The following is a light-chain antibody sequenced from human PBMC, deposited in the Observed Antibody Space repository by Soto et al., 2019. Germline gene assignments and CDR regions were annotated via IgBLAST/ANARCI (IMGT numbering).Light chain of an antibody. Sequence: EIVLTQSPATLSLSPGERATLSCRASQSVSSYLAWYQQKPGQAPRLLIYDASNRATGIPARFSGSGSGTDFTLTISGLEPEDFAVYYCQHRSSWPLTFGGGTKVEIK. CDR1: QSVSSY. CDR3: QHRSSWPLT. J-gene: IGKJ4*01. CDR2: DAS. V-gene: IGKV3-11*01.